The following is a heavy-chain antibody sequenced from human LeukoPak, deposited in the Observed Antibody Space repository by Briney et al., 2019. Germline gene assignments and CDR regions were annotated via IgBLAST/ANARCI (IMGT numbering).Heavy chain of an antibody. CDR3: FRTELRLNDGDY. D-gene: IGHD5-12*01. CDR2: IRYDGSNK. Sequence: GGSLRPSCAASGFTFSSYGMHWVRQAPGKGLEWVAFIRYDGSNKYYADSVKGRFTISRDNSKKTLYLQMNSLRAEDTAVYYCFRTELRLNDGDYWGQGTLVTVSS. CDR1: GFTFSSYG. V-gene: IGHV3-30*02. J-gene: IGHJ4*02.